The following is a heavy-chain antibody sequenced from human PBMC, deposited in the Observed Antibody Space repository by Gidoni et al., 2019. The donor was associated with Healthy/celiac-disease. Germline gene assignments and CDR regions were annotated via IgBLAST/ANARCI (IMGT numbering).Heavy chain of an antibody. Sequence: QVQLVESGGGVVQPGRSLRLSCAASAFTFSSYGMHWFRQAPGKGLAGVAVISYDGSNKYYADSVKGRFTISRDNSKNTLYLQMNSLRAEETAVYYCAKSSGSYLGWFDPWGQRTLVTVSS. CDR2: ISYDGSNK. J-gene: IGHJ5*02. D-gene: IGHD1-26*01. CDR3: AKSSGSYLGWFDP. CDR1: AFTFSSYG. V-gene: IGHV3-30*18.